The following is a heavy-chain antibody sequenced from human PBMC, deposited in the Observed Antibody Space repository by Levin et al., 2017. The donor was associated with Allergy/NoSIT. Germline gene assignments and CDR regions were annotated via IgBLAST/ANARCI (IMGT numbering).Heavy chain of an antibody. CDR2: ISSSGSSK. V-gene: IGHV3-11*01. CDR3: ASEYNYGYLHYGLDV. D-gene: IGHD5-18*01. CDR1: GFTISDYY. Sequence: PGGSLRLSCAASGFTISDYYMSWIRQAPGKGLEWVSYISSSGSSKHYADSVKGRLTISRDNAKNSVYLQMYSLRAEDTAAYYCASEYNYGYLHYGLDVWGLGTTVTVSS. J-gene: IGHJ6*02.